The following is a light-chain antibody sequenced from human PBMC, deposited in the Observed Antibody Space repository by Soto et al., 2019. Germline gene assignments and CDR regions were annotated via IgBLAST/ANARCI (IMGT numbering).Light chain of an antibody. J-gene: IGKJ1*01. CDR3: QQFEYSVPQWT. V-gene: IGKV3-20*01. CDR2: HIS. Sequence: EIVLTQSPGTLSLSPGERATLSCRASQSLRTYLAWYQQKPGQAPRLLIYHISTRATGIPDRFIGSGSGTDFTLTISRLEPEDFALYYCQQFEYSVPQWTFGQGTKVELK. CDR1: QSLRTY.